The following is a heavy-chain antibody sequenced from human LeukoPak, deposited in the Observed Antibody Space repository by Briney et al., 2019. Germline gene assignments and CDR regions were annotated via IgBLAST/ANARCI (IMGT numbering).Heavy chain of an antibody. CDR3: AKRLAHDY. CDR2: ISGIVGST. J-gene: IGHJ4*02. V-gene: IGHV3-23*01. Sequence: PGGSLRLSCAASGFTFSSYAMSWVRQAPGKGVEWVSAISGIVGSTYYADSVTGRFTISRDNSKNTLYLQMNSLRAEDTAVYYCAKRLAHDYWGQGTLVTVSS. D-gene: IGHD1/OR15-1a*01. CDR1: GFTFSSYA.